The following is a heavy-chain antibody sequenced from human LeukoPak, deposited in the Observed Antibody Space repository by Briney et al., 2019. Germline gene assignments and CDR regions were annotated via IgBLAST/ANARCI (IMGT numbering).Heavy chain of an antibody. V-gene: IGHV6-1*01. D-gene: IGHD1-26*01. CDR2: TYYRSKWYN. Sequence: SQTLSLTCAISGDSISNNSAAWNWIRQSPSRGLEWRGRTYYRSKWYNDYTVSVKSRITFNPDTSKNQFSLHLNSVTPEDTAVYYCARHTIVITSSNYYYYFAMDVWGQGTTVTVSS. J-gene: IGHJ6*02. CDR1: GDSISNNSAA. CDR3: ARHTIVITSSNYYYYFAMDV.